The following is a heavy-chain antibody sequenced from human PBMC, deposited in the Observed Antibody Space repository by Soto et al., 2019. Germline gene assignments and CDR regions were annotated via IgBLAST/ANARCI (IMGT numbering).Heavy chain of an antibody. CDR2: ISYDGKNK. V-gene: IGHV3-30*04. Sequence: GGSLRLSCAASGFPFSTYAFHWVRQAPGKGLGWVALISYDGKNKNSADSVKGRFTISRYNSKNTLFLQMAGLRPDDTAVYYCARDGIAVAGRGGILFDLWGQGTLVTVSS. CDR1: GFPFSTYA. CDR3: ARDGIAVAGRGGILFDL. J-gene: IGHJ4*02. D-gene: IGHD6-19*01.